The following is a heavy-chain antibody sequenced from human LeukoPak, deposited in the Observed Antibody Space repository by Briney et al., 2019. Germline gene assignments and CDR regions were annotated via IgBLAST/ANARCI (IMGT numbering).Heavy chain of an antibody. J-gene: IGHJ4*02. Sequence: SQTLPLTCAISGDSASSNSAAWNWIRQSPSRGLEWLGRTYYRSKWHSYYAPSVKSRITINPDTSKNQFSLQLKSVTPEDTAVYYCARMVGLVSDFWGQGTLVTVSS. CDR3: ARMVGLVSDF. CDR1: GDSASSNSAA. CDR2: TYYRSKWHS. V-gene: IGHV6-1*01. D-gene: IGHD3-10*01.